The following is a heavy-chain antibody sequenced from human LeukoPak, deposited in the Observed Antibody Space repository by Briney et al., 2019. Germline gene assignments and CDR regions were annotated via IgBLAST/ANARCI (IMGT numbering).Heavy chain of an antibody. J-gene: IGHJ3*02. CDR2: VSGSGGST. Sequence: GGSLRLSCAASGFTFSSYAMSWVRQAPGKGLEWVSAVSGSGGSTYYADSVKGRFTISRDNSKNTLYLQMNSLRAEDTAVYYCAKPLIYSSGWYWEGAFDIWGQGTMVTVSS. D-gene: IGHD6-19*01. V-gene: IGHV3-23*01. CDR1: GFTFSSYA. CDR3: AKPLIYSSGWYWEGAFDI.